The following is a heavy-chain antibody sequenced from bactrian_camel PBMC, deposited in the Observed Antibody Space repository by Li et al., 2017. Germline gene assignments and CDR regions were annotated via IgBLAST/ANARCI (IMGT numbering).Heavy chain of an antibody. CDR1: GFSISSHA. CDR3: VRDPQEGPFPTYCSGGSCRPPRSTDY. CDR2: IANDGTST. V-gene: IGHV3S40*01. D-gene: IGHD2*01. Sequence: VQLVESGGGWVQRGGSLRLSCAASGFSISSHAMSWIRQAPGKGLEWVSTIANDGTSTYSADAVKERFAISRDNAKNTVYLQMKSLKPEDTAVYYCVRDPQEGPFPTYCSGGSCRPPRSTDYWGQGTQVTVS. J-gene: IGHJ4*01.